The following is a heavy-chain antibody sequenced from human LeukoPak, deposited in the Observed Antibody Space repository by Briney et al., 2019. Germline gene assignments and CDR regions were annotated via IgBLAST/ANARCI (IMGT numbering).Heavy chain of an antibody. CDR2: INQDGSAK. D-gene: IGHD5-24*01. V-gene: IGHV3-7*01. Sequence: GGSLRLSCAASGFMFTSYWMSWVRQAPGKGLEWVANINQDGSAKYYVDSVKGRFTISRDNAKNSLYLQMNTLRAEDTAVYYCARGGHGYNFFDYWGQGTLVTVSS. CDR1: GFMFTSYW. CDR3: ARGGHGYNFFDY. J-gene: IGHJ4*02.